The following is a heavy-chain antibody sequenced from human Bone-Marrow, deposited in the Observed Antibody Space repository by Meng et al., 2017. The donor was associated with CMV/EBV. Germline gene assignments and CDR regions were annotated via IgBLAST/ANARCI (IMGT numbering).Heavy chain of an antibody. D-gene: IGHD3-3*01. CDR3: ARGSLDFWSGFYAY. CDR1: GDSISSYY. J-gene: IGHJ4*02. CDR2: IYYSGST. V-gene: IGHV4-59*01. Sequence: SETLSLTCTVSGDSISSYYWSWIRQPPGKGLEWIGYIYYSGSTNYNPSLKSRVTISVDTSKNQFSLKLSSVTAADTAVYYCARGSLDFWSGFYAYWGQGTLVTVSS.